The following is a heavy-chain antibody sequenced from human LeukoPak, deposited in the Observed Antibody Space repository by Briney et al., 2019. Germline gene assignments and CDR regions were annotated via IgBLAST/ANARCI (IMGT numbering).Heavy chain of an antibody. V-gene: IGHV1-2*02. CDR2: INPDSGDT. J-gene: IGHJ6*03. CDR3: ARHSSSWSYYYYYYMDV. D-gene: IGHD6-13*01. CDR1: GYIFTGYY. Sequence: ASVKVSCKASGYIFTGYYLHWVRQAPGQGLESMGWINPDSGDTNFAQKFQGRVSMTRDTSISTAYMELSRLRSDDTAVYYCARHSSSWSYYYYYYMDVWGKGTTVTVSS.